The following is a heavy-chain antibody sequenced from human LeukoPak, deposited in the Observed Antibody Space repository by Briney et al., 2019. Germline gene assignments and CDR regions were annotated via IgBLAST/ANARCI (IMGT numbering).Heavy chain of an antibody. CDR1: GFTFDDYA. V-gene: IGHV3-9*01. CDR2: INWNSDNI. D-gene: IGHD3-16*01. CDR3: AKDRGSSSCLDY. Sequence: GGSLRLSCAASGFTFDDYAMHWVRQPPGKGLEWVSGINWNSDNIAYADSVKGRFTISRDNAKNSLYLQMNSLRAEDTAFYYCAKDRGSSSCLDYWGQGTLVTVSS. J-gene: IGHJ4*02.